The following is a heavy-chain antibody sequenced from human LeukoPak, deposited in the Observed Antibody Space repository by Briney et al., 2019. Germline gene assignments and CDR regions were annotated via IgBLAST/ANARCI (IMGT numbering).Heavy chain of an antibody. V-gene: IGHV1-2*04. Sequence: GASVKVSCKASGYTFTDYHMHWVRQAPGQGLEWMGCIDLYTGGAHYAQKFQDWLSMTRDTSINTAYMELSSLRSDDAAVYYCARVRERLRSPFDPWGQGTLVTVSS. CDR3: ARVRERLRSPFDP. CDR2: IDLYTGGA. CDR1: GYTFTDYH. D-gene: IGHD6-25*01. J-gene: IGHJ5*02.